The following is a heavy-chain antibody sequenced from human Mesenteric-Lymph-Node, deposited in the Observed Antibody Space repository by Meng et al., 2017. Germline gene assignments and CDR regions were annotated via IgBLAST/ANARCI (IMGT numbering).Heavy chain of an antibody. D-gene: IGHD3-10*01. Sequence: GSLRLSCTVSGYSISSGYYWGWIRQPPGKGLEWIGSIYHSGSTYYNPSLKSRVTISVDTSKNQFSLKLSSVTAADTAVYYCARRLLWFGELSWGSNDAFDIWGQGTMVTVSS. V-gene: IGHV4-38-2*02. CDR2: IYHSGST. CDR1: GYSISSGYY. J-gene: IGHJ3*02. CDR3: ARRLLWFGELSWGSNDAFDI.